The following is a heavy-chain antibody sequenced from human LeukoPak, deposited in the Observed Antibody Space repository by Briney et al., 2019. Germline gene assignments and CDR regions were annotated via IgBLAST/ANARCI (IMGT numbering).Heavy chain of an antibody. D-gene: IGHD2-2*01. Sequence: SSQTLSPTCTVSGGSISSGSYYWSWIRQPARKGLGWVGRIYTSGSTNYNPSLKSRVTISVDTSKNQFSLKLSSVTAADTAVYYCAREGYCSSTSCDAEYYYYYYMDVWGKGTTVTVSS. CDR2: IYTSGST. J-gene: IGHJ6*03. V-gene: IGHV4-61*02. CDR3: AREGYCSSTSCDAEYYYYYYMDV. CDR1: GGSISSGSYY.